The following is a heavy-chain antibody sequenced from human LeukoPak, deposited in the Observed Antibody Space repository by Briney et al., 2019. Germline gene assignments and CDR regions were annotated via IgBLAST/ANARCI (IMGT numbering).Heavy chain of an antibody. CDR3: ARVGEGDFDY. CDR1: GGSISSYY. Sequence: AETLSLTCTLSGGSISSYYWSWIRQPPGKGLEWIGYIYYSGSTNYNPSLKSRVTISVDTSKNQFSLKLSSVTAADTAVYYCARVGEGDFDYWGQGTLVTVSS. J-gene: IGHJ4*02. CDR2: IYYSGST. V-gene: IGHV4-59*12.